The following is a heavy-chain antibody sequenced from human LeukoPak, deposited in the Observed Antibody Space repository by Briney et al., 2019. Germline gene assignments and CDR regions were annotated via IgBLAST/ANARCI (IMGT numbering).Heavy chain of an antibody. V-gene: IGHV3-30*04. J-gene: IGHJ4*02. CDR3: ASSVGHSYYYDSSGPPYFDY. CDR1: GFTFSSYA. CDR2: ISYDGSNK. D-gene: IGHD3-22*01. Sequence: PGGSLRLSCAASGFTFSSYAMHWVRQAPGKGLEWVAVISYDGSNKYYADSVKGRFTISRDNSKNTLYLQMNSLRAEDTAVYYCASSVGHSYYYDSSGPPYFDYWGQGTLVTVSS.